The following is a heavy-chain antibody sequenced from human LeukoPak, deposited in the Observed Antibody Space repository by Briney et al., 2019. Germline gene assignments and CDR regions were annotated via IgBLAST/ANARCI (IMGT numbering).Heavy chain of an antibody. CDR2: ISASDGTT. CDR3: ARCGAAVTTHFSH. V-gene: IGHV1-18*01. CDR1: GYSFSIYG. Sequence: ASVKISCKASGYSFSIYGITWARQAPGQGLEYLGWISASDGTTNYAQKVQDRVTMTTDTSTSTAYLELRSLRSEDTAVYYCARCGAAVTTHFSHWGQGTLVTVSS. D-gene: IGHD4-17*01. J-gene: IGHJ4*02.